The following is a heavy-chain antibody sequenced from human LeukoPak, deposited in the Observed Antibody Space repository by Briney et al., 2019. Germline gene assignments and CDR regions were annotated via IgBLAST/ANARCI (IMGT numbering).Heavy chain of an antibody. J-gene: IGHJ4*02. Sequence: GSSLRLSCAPSGFTFSSYGMRWARHAPGKGRVWVAFIWYDGSNKYYAAAVKGRFTISRDNSKNTLYLQMNSLAAEDTAVYYCAEEGIAAGTALTHFDYWGQGTLVTVSS. D-gene: IGHD6-13*01. CDR1: GFTFSSYG. CDR3: AEEGIAAGTALTHFDY. V-gene: IGHV3-33*06. CDR2: IWYDGSNK.